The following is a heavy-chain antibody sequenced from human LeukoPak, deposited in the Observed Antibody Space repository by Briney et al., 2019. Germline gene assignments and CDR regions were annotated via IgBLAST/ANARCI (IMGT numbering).Heavy chain of an antibody. CDR3: ARDIVVVPAAIVPWGFDP. J-gene: IGHJ5*02. Sequence: SVKVSCKASGGTFSSYAISWVRQAPGQGLEWMGGMIPIFGTANYAQKFQGRVTITADESTSTAYMELSSLRSEDTAVYYCARDIVVVPAAIVPWGFDPWGQGTLVTVSS. CDR2: MIPIFGTA. CDR1: GGTFSSYA. V-gene: IGHV1-69*01. D-gene: IGHD2-2*01.